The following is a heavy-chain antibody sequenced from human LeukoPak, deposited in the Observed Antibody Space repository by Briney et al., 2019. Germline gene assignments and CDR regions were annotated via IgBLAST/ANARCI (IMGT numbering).Heavy chain of an antibody. CDR2: FTHTGTTV. CDR3: ARDGAASGYYAFFDY. D-gene: IGHD3-22*01. Sequence: GGSLRLSFAASGLTFSDHYMGWIRRAPGRGLEGVSYFTHTGTTVYYADSVKGRFTISRDNAQNSLFLQMNSLRADDTALYYCARDGAASGYYAFFDYWGQGTLVTVSS. CDR1: GLTFSDHY. V-gene: IGHV3-11*01. J-gene: IGHJ4*02.